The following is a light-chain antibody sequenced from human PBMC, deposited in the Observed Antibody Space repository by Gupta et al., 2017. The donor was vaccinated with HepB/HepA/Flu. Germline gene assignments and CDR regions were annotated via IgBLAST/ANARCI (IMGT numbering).Light chain of an antibody. CDR2: DVS. CDR3: SSYTSSSSWV. CDR1: SSDGGGYNY. V-gene: IGLV2-14*01. J-gene: IGLJ3*02. Sequence: SGLTKPASVPVSPGQSITISRPGTSSDGGGYNYVTWYQQHPGNAPKLMFYDVSDRPSGVSNRFSGSKSGNTASLSISGLQAEDEADYYCSSYTSSSSWVFGGVTKLSVL.